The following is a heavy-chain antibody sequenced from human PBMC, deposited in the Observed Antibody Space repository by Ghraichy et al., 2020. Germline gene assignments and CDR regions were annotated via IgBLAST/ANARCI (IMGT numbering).Heavy chain of an antibody. CDR1: GFTFSDYY. Sequence: GESLNISCAASGFTFSDYYMSWIRQAPGKGLEWVSYISSSGSTIYYADSVKGRFTISRDNAKNSLYLQMNSLRAEDTAVYYCARVAYYDFWSGYPNPKYYYGMDVWGQGTTVTVSS. J-gene: IGHJ6*02. CDR2: ISSSGSTI. V-gene: IGHV3-11*01. D-gene: IGHD3-3*01. CDR3: ARVAYYDFWSGYPNPKYYYGMDV.